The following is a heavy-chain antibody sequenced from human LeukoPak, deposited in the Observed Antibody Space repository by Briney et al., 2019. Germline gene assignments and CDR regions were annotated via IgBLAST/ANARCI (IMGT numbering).Heavy chain of an antibody. J-gene: IGHJ4*02. Sequence: GGSLRLSCAASGFTFSSYAMHWVRQAPGKGLEWVAVISYDGSNKYYADSVKGRFTISRDNSKNTLCLQMNSLRAEDTAVYYCARDPSGSYYFDYWGQGTLVTVSS. CDR3: ARDPSGSYYFDY. CDR2: ISYDGSNK. V-gene: IGHV3-30-3*01. CDR1: GFTFSSYA. D-gene: IGHD1-26*01.